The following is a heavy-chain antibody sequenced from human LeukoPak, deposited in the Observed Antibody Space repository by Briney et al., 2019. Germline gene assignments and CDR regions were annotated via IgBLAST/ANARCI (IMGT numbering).Heavy chain of an antibody. D-gene: IGHD6-13*01. V-gene: IGHV3-21*01. CDR1: GFTFSSYS. CDR3: ARASIAAAGTGAFDI. J-gene: IGHJ3*02. Sequence: GGSLRLSCAASGFTFSSYSMNWVRQAPGKGLEWASSISSSSSYIYYADSVKGRFTISRDNAKNSLYLQMNSLRAEDTAVYYCARASIAAAGTGAFDIWGQGTMVTVSS. CDR2: ISSSSSYI.